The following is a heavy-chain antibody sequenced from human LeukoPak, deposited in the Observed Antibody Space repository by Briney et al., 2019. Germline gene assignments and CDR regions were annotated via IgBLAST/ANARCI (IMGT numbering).Heavy chain of an antibody. CDR1: GFTFSSYG. CDR2: IWYDGSNK. Sequence: GGSLRLSCAASGFTFSSYGMHWVRQAPGKGLEWVAVIWYDGSNKYYADSVKGRFTISRDNSKNTLYLQMNSLRAEDTAVYYCAGVGSDDAFDIWGQGTMVTVSS. J-gene: IGHJ3*02. CDR3: AGVGSDDAFDI. V-gene: IGHV3-33*01. D-gene: IGHD3-10*01.